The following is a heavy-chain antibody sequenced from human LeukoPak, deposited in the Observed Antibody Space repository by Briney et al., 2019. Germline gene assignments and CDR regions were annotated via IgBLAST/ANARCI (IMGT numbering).Heavy chain of an antibody. CDR3: ARDAARTFDY. D-gene: IGHD6-6*01. CDR1: GFTFSSYS. V-gene: IGHV3-21*01. Sequence: GGSLRLSCAASGFTFSSYSMNWVRQAPGKGLVWVSSISSSSSYIYYADSVKGRFTISRDNAKNSLYLQMNSLRAEDTAVYYCARDAARTFDYWGQGTLVTVSS. CDR2: ISSSSSYI. J-gene: IGHJ4*02.